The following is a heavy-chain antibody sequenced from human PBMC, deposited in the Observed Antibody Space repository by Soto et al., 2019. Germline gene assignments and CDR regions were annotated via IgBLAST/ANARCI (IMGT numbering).Heavy chain of an antibody. CDR2: IIPIFGTA. D-gene: IGHD3-10*01. CDR1: GGTFSSYA. Sequence: QVQLVQSGAEVKKPGSSVKVSCKASGGTFSSYAISWVRQAPGQGLEWMGGIIPIFGTANYAQKFQGRVTXTXAXPXXTASMELSSLSSEDPAVYYCAAPYGSGSYYHGFDYWGQGTLVTVSS. J-gene: IGHJ4*02. CDR3: AAPYGSGSYYHGFDY. V-gene: IGHV1-69*05.